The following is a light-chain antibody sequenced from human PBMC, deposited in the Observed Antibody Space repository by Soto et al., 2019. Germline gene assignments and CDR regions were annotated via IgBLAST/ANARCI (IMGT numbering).Light chain of an antibody. CDR3: QQRSNWPRT. V-gene: IGKV3-11*01. J-gene: IGKJ2*01. CDR2: DAS. CDR1: QSVDGY. Sequence: EIVLTQSPATLSLSPGEGATLSCRASQSVDGYLAWYQQKPGQAPRLLIYDASNRATGIPARVSGSGSGTDFTLTISSLEPEDFAVYYCQQRSNWPRTFGQGTKLEIK.